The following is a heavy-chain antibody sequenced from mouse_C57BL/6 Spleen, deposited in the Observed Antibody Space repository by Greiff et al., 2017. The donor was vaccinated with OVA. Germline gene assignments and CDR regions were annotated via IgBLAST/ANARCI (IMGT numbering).Heavy chain of an antibody. CDR1: GYTFTSYG. D-gene: IGHD1-1*01. V-gene: IGHV1-81*01. CDR3: ARNKITTVGYYFDY. J-gene: IGHJ2*01. CDR2: IYPRSGNP. Sequence: VQLQQSGAELARPGASVKLSCKASGYTFTSYGISWVKQRTGQGLEWIGEIYPRSGNPYYNEKFKGKATLTADKSSSTAYMELRSLTSEDSAVYFCARNKITTVGYYFDYWGQGTTLTVSS.